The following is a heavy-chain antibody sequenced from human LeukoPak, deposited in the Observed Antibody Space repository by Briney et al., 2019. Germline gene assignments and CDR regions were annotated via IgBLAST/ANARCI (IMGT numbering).Heavy chain of an antibody. CDR3: ARTKTGYYYYYGMDV. Sequence: SETLSLTCTVSGGSISSYYWSWIRQPPGKGLEWIGYIYYSGSTNYNPSLKSRVTISVDTSKNQSSLKLSSVTAADTAVYYCARTKTGYYYYYGMDVWGQGTTVTVSS. D-gene: IGHD3-9*01. J-gene: IGHJ6*02. V-gene: IGHV4-59*01. CDR1: GGSISSYY. CDR2: IYYSGST.